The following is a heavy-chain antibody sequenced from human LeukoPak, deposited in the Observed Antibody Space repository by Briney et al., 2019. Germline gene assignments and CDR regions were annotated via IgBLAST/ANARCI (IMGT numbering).Heavy chain of an antibody. CDR2: ISSSSSYI. CDR3: ARAYDSSGYYYDDAFDI. D-gene: IGHD3-22*01. Sequence: GGSLRLSCAASGFTFSSYSMNWVRQAPGEGLEWVSSISSSSSYIYYADSVKGRFTISRDNAKNSLYLQMNSLRAEDTAVYYCARAYDSSGYYYDDAFDIWGQGTMVTVSS. V-gene: IGHV3-21*01. CDR1: GFTFSSYS. J-gene: IGHJ3*02.